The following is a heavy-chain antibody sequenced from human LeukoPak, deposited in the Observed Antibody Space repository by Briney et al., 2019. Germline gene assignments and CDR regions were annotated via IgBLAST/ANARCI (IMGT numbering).Heavy chain of an antibody. CDR1: GGSFSGYY. D-gene: IGHD6-13*01. CDR3: AREGPGYSSTTPAYYYYYMDV. CDR2: INHSGST. Sequence: SETLSLTCAVYGGSFSGYYWSWIRQPPGKGLEWIGEINHSGSTNYNPSLKSRVTISVDTSKNQFSLKLSSVTAADTAVYYCAREGPGYSSTTPAYYYYYMDVWGKGTTVTISS. V-gene: IGHV4-34*01. J-gene: IGHJ6*03.